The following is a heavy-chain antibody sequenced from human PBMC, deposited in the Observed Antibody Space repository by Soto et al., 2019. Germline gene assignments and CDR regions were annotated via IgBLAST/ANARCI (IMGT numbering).Heavy chain of an antibody. D-gene: IGHD6-13*01. Sequence: ASVKVSCKASGYTFTDCYIHWVRQAPGQGLEWMGWINPKSGGTNIAQRFKGRVNMTRDMSISTVYMEMNRLKSDDTAVYYCVRDGLVSSARYYFDYWGQGTLVTVSS. CDR3: VRDGLVSSARYYFDY. J-gene: IGHJ4*02. V-gene: IGHV1-2*02. CDR1: GYTFTDCY. CDR2: INPKSGGT.